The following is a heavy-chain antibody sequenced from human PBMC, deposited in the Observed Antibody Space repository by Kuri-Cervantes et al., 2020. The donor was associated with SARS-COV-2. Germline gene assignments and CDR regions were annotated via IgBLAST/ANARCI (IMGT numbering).Heavy chain of an antibody. CDR3: TRNDFWSGYYFDY. CDR1: GFLFSDYY. D-gene: IGHD3-3*01. V-gene: IGHV3-49*03. J-gene: IGHJ4*02. Sequence: GGSLRLSCTASGFLFSDYYMTWIRRAPGKGLEWVGFIRSKAYGGTTEYAASVKGRFTISRDDSKSIAYLQMNSLKTEDTAVYYCTRNDFWSGYYFDYWGQGTLVTVSS. CDR2: IRSKAYGGTT.